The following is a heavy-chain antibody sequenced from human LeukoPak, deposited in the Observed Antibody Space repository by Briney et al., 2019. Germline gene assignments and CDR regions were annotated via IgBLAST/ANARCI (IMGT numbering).Heavy chain of an antibody. CDR3: AKGSEERRPYYFDY. V-gene: IGHV3-23*01. D-gene: IGHD6-19*01. Sequence: PGGSLRLSCVASGFTFRTYVLSWVRQAPGKGLEWVSAINGDSLSTYTADSVKGRFTISRDNSKNTLYLQMNSLRSEDTAVYYCAKGSEERRPYYFDYWGQGTLVTVSS. CDR1: GFTFRTYV. J-gene: IGHJ4*02. CDR2: INGDSLST.